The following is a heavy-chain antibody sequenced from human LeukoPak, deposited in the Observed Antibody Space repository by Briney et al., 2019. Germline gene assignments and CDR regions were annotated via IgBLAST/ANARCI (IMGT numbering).Heavy chain of an antibody. J-gene: IGHJ3*01. V-gene: IGHV1-3*01. CDR3: ARDRGARLERFYAFDF. Sequence: ASVKVSCKASGYTFITYPMHWVRQAPGQRLEWMGWINVGNGNTKYSQKFQGRVTITRDTSISTAYMELSRLTSDDTAVYFCARDRGARLERFYAFDFWGQGTTVTVSS. CDR1: GYTFITYP. CDR2: INVGNGNT. D-gene: IGHD1-1*01.